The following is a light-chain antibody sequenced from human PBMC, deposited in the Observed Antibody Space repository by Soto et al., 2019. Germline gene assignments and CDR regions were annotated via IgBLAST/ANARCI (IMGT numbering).Light chain of an antibody. CDR3: MQATQFPYT. Sequence: DIVMTQTPLSPPVTLGQPASISCRSSQSLVHSDGNNYLSWRHQRLGQPPNVLIYKISNRFSGVPDRFSGSGAGTDFTLKISLVEAEDVGVYYCMQATQFPYTFGQGTKLEIK. J-gene: IGKJ2*01. CDR1: QSLVHSDGNNY. V-gene: IGKV2-24*01. CDR2: KIS.